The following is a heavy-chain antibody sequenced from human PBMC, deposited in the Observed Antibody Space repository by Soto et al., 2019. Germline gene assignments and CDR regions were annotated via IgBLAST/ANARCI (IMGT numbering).Heavy chain of an antibody. D-gene: IGHD3-22*01. J-gene: IGHJ5*02. V-gene: IGHV1-69*13. Sequence: SVKVSCKASGGTFSSYAISWVRQAPGQGLEWMGGIIPIFGTASYAQKFQGRVTITADESTSTAYMELSSLRSEDTAVYFCARKDKSGYFNWFDPWGQGTLVTVSS. CDR1: GGTFSSYA. CDR2: IIPIFGTA. CDR3: ARKDKSGYFNWFDP.